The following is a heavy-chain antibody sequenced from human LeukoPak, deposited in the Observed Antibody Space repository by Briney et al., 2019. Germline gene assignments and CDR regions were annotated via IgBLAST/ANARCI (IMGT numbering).Heavy chain of an antibody. J-gene: IGHJ4*02. CDR2: INWNGGST. CDR1: GFTFDDYG. CDR3: ARGGPGRYLDY. Sequence: GGSLRLSCAASGFTFDDYGMSWVRQAPGKGLEWVSGINWNGGSTGYADSVKGRFTISRDNAKNPLYLQMNSLRAEDTALYHCARGGPGRYLDYWGQGTLVTVSS. V-gene: IGHV3-20*01. D-gene: IGHD1-26*01.